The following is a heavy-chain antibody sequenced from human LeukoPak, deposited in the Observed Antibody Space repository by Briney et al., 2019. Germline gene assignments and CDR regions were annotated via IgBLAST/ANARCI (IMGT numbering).Heavy chain of an antibody. D-gene: IGHD2-2*01. CDR1: GYTFTSYG. V-gene: IGHV1-18*01. J-gene: IGHJ4*02. CDR3: ARVVRVVVPAAIRNIRVVVVASAPDY. Sequence: GASVKVSCKASGYTFTSYGISWVRQAPGQGLEWMGWISAYNGNTNYAQKLQGRVTMTTDTSTSTAYMELRSLRSDDTAVYYCARVVRVVVPAAIRNIRVVVVASAPDYWGQGTLVTVSS. CDR2: ISAYNGNT.